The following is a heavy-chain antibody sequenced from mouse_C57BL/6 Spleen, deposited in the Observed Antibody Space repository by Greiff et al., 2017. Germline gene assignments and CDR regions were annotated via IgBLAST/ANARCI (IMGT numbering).Heavy chain of an antibody. J-gene: IGHJ2*01. CDR2: ISYDGSN. Sequence: DVKLQESGPGLVKPSQSLSLTCSVTGYSITSGYYWNWIRQFPGNKLEWMGYISYDGSNNYNPSLKNRISITRDTSKNQFFLKLNSVTTEDTATYYCARDDTYYYGSSFDYWGQGTTLTVSS. CDR1: GYSITSGYY. D-gene: IGHD1-1*01. V-gene: IGHV3-6*01. CDR3: ARDDTYYYGSSFDY.